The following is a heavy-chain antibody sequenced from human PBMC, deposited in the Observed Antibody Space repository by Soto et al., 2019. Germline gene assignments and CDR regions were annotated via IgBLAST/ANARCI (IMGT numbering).Heavy chain of an antibody. J-gene: IGHJ4*02. CDR2: VSHDGRNT. CDR1: GFTFSDYA. D-gene: IGHD6-19*01. CDR3: ARGGRQWLVTSDFNY. Sequence: VQLVESGGGVVQPGRSLRLSCAASGFTFSDYAMHWVRQAPGKGLEWVAVVSHDGRNTHYADSVKGRFTISRDSAMNMVSREVTSLRAEDTAVYYCARGGRQWLVTSDFNYWCQGALVSVSS. V-gene: IGHV3-30*03.